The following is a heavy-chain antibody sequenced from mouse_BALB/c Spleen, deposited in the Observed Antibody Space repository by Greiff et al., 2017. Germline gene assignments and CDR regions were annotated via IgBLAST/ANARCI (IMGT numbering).Heavy chain of an antibody. CDR3: TRSYDGPAMDY. Sequence: LQQPGSELVRPGASVKLSCKASGYTFTSYWMHWVKQRPGQGLEWIGNIYPGSGSTNYDEKFKSKATLTVDTSSSTAYMQLSSLTSEDSAVYYCTRSYDGPAMDYWGQGTSVTVSS. D-gene: IGHD1-1*01. V-gene: IGHV1S22*01. CDR1: GYTFTSYW. CDR2: IYPGSGST. J-gene: IGHJ4*01.